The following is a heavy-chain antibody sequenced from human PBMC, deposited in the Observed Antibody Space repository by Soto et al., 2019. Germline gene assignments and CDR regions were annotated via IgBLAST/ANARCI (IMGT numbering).Heavy chain of an antibody. CDR3: ARGGKNSGYDWVGAFDI. CDR2: IYYSGST. V-gene: IGHV4-59*08. Sequence: SETLSLTCTVSGGSISSYYWSWIRQPPGKGLEWIGYIYYSGSTNYNPSLKSRVTISVDTSKNQFSLKLSSVTAADTAVYYCARGGKNSGYDWVGAFDIWGQGTMVTVSS. CDR1: GGSISSYY. J-gene: IGHJ3*02. D-gene: IGHD5-12*01.